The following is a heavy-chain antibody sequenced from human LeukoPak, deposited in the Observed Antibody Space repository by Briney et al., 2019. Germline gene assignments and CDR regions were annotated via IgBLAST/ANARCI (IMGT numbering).Heavy chain of an antibody. V-gene: IGHV4-34*09. J-gene: IGHJ4*02. CDR3: AGMTMVTGGFDY. D-gene: IGHD4/OR15-4a*01. CDR2: IYCSGST. Sequence: SETLSLTCVVYGGSFSGYFWSWIRQPPGKGLEWIGYIYCSGSTFYNPSLMSRVTISLDTSKNQFSLKLSSVTAADTAVYYCAGMTMVTGGFDYWGQGTLVTVSS. CDR1: GGSFSGYF.